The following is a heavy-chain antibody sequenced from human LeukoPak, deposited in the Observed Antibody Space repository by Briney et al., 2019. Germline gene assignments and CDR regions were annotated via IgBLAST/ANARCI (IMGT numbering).Heavy chain of an antibody. J-gene: IGHJ4*02. CDR2: ISGSGGST. CDR1: GFTVSSNY. V-gene: IGHV3-23*01. Sequence: GGSLRLSCAASGFTVSSNYMSWVRQAPGKGLEWVSAISGSGGSTYYTDSVKGRFTIPRDNSKNTLYLQMNSLRAEDTAVYYCAKDGEYYYGSGARFDYWGQGTLVTVSS. CDR3: AKDGEYYYGSGARFDY. D-gene: IGHD3-10*01.